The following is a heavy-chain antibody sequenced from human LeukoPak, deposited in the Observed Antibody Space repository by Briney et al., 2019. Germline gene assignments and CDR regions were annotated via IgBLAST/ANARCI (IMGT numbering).Heavy chain of an antibody. D-gene: IGHD3-22*01. CDR3: AIYTNYYDSSGYFYGMDV. J-gene: IGHJ6*02. V-gene: IGHV3-74*01. CDR1: GFTFSSYW. Sequence: GGSLRLSCAASGFTFSSYWMHWVRHAPGKGLVWVSRINSDGSSTSYADSVKGRFTISRDNAKNTLYLQMNSLRAEDTAVHYCAIYTNYYDSSGYFYGMDVWGQGTTVTVSS. CDR2: INSDGSST.